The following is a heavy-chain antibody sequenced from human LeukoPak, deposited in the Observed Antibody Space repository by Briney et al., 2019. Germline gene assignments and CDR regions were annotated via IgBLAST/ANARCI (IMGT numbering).Heavy chain of an antibody. CDR2: IYTSGST. D-gene: IGHD2-2*01. CDR1: GGPISSYY. J-gene: IGHJ6*03. Sequence: SETLSLTCTVSGGPISSYYWSWIPQPAGKGLEWIGRIYTSGSTNYNPSLKSRVTISVDKSKNQFSLKLSSVTAADTAVYYCAREYQQYYYYMDVWGKGTTVTVSS. CDR3: AREYQQYYYYMDV. V-gene: IGHV4-4*07.